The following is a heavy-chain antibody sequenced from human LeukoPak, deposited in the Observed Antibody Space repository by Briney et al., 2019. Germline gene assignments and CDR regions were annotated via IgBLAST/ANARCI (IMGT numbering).Heavy chain of an antibody. Sequence: SETLSLTCTVSGGSLSSRSYYSGWIRQPPGKGLEWIGSIYYSGSTYYNPSLKSRVTISVDTSKNQFSLKLSSVTAADTAVYYCARHSTTTPALYAFDIWGQGTMVTVSS. V-gene: IGHV4-39*01. CDR3: ARHSTTTPALYAFDI. CDR1: GGSLSSRSYY. D-gene: IGHD2-2*01. CDR2: IYYSGST. J-gene: IGHJ3*02.